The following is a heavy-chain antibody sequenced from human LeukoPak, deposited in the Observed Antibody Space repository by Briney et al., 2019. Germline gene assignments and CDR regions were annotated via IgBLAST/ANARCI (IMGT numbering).Heavy chain of an antibody. CDR1: GGSFSSYY. J-gene: IGHJ2*01. CDR2: IYNSGTT. V-gene: IGHV4-4*07. CDR3: ARDRLGATGHWRIDV. D-gene: IGHD1-26*01. Sequence: SETLSLTCTVSGGSFSSYYWTWIRQPAGKGLEWIGRIYNSGTTNYSPPLESRVTMSLDTSKNRFSLSLSSVTAADTAVCYCARDRLGATGHWRIDVWGRGTLVTVSS.